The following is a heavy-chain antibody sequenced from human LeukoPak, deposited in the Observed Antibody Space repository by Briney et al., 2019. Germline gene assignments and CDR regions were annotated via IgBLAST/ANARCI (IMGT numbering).Heavy chain of an antibody. CDR2: IWYDGSNK. Sequence: GGSLRLSCAASGFTFSSYGMHWVRQAPGKGLEWVAVIWYDGSNKYYADSVKGRFTISRDNSKNTLCLQMNSLRAEDTAVYYCARDRGYSGYDLSYFVFSGAPVYGMDVWGQGTTVTVSS. D-gene: IGHD5-12*01. V-gene: IGHV3-33*01. J-gene: IGHJ6*02. CDR3: ARDRGYSGYDLSYFVFSGAPVYGMDV. CDR1: GFTFSSYG.